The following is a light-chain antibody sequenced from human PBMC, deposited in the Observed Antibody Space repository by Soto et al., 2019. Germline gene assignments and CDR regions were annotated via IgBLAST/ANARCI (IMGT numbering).Light chain of an antibody. V-gene: IGLV1-40*01. Sequence: QSVLTQPPSVSGAPGQRVTISCTGSSSNIGAGYDVHWYQQLPGAAPKVLIYGDSNRPSGVPDRFSGSKSGTSASLAITGLHAEDDTDYDCQSYDNSLSGSKVFGGGTKLTVL. J-gene: IGLJ3*02. CDR3: QSYDNSLSGSKV. CDR2: GDS. CDR1: SSNIGAGYD.